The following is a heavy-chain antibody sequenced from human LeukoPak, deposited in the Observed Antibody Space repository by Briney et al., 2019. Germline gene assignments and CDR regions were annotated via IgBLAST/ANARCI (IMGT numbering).Heavy chain of an antibody. J-gene: IGHJ4*02. CDR1: GGSISRYY. V-gene: IGHV4-59*01. Sequence: SETLSLTCTVSGGSISRYYWSWIWQPPGKGLEWIGYIYYSGSTEYNPSLKSRVTMSVDTSKNQFSLKLSSVTAADTAVYYCASFRRGSSDWGQGTLVTVSS. D-gene: IGHD3-10*01. CDR2: IYYSGST. CDR3: ASFRRGSSD.